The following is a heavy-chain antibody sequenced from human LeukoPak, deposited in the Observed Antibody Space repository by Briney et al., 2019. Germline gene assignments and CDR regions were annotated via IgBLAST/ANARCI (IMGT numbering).Heavy chain of an antibody. CDR1: GGTFSSYA. CDR3: ARGLQPSYYYYYYMDV. V-gene: IGHV1-69*06. CDR2: IIPIFGTA. J-gene: IGHJ6*03. Sequence: ASVKVSCKASGGTFSSYAISWVRQAPGQGLEWMGGIIPIFGTANYAQKFQGRVTITADKSTSTAYMELSSLRSEDTAVYYCARGLQPSYYYYYYMDVWGKGTTVTVSS.